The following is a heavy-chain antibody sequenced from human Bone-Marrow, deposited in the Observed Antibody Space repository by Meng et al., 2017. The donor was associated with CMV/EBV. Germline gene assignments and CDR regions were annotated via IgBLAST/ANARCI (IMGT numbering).Heavy chain of an antibody. J-gene: IGHJ6*02. CDR3: ARGLRTYYCDSSGYKEPLAYGMDV. CDR2: MNPNSGNT. CDR1: GYTFTSYD. D-gene: IGHD3-22*01. Sequence: ASVKVSCKASGYTFTSYDINWVRQATGQGLEWMGWMNPNSGNTGYAQKFQGRVTITRNTSISTAYMELSSLRSEDTAVYYCARGLRTYYCDSSGYKEPLAYGMDVWGQGTTVTVSS. V-gene: IGHV1-8*03.